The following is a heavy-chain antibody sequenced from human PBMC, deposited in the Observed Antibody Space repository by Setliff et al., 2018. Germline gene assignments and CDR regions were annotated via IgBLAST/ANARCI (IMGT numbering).Heavy chain of an antibody. CDR1: GASISTTYYY. Sequence: ASETLSLTCSVSGASISTTYYYWDWIRQSPEKGLEWIGTIYQNGITYYNPSVKSRVTISVDKSKNQFSLSLRSVTAADTAVYYCARAPYSSSFIQYYYYYMDVWGKGTTVTVSS. CDR3: ARAPYSSSFIQYYYYYMDV. D-gene: IGHD6-19*01. CDR2: IYQNGIT. V-gene: IGHV4-39*07. J-gene: IGHJ6*03.